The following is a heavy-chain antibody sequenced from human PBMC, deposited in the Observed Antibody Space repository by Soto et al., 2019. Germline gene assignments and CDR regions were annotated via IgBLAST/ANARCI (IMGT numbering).Heavy chain of an antibody. CDR2: INPSNSA. CDR3: ATVYCSGGSCYSIDY. V-gene: IGHV1-46*03. J-gene: IGHJ4*02. CDR1: GYTFTSYY. D-gene: IGHD2-15*01. Sequence: ASVKVSCKASGYTFTSYYMHWVLQAPGQGLEWMGIINPSNSATYAQKFQGRVTMTRDTSTSTVYMELSSLRSEDTAVYYCATVYCSGGSCYSIDYWGQGTLVTVSS.